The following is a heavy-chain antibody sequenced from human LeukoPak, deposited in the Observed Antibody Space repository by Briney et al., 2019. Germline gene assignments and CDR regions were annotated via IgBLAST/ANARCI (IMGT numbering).Heavy chain of an antibody. V-gene: IGHV1-8*01. Sequence: GASVKVSCKASGYTFTSYDINWVRQATGQGLEWMGWMNPNSGNTGYAQKFQGRVTMSRNASISTAYMELSSLRSEDTAVYYCARGKKLAPRGQLWLQVYYYYGMDVWGQGTTVTVSS. CDR2: MNPNSGNT. CDR1: GYTFTSYD. J-gene: IGHJ6*02. CDR3: ARGKKLAPRGQLWLQVYYYYGMDV. D-gene: IGHD5-18*01.